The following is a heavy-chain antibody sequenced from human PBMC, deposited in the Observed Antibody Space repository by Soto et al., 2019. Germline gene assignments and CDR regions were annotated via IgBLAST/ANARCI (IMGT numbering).Heavy chain of an antibody. V-gene: IGHV4-31*11. CDR3: ARDNRVGESYNWFDP. Sequence: SETLSLTCAVYGGSISSGGYYWSWIRKHPGKGLEWIGYIYYSGSTYYNPSLKSRVTISVDTSKNQFSLKLSSVTAADTAVYYCARDNRVGESYNWFDPWGQGTLVTVSS. D-gene: IGHD3-10*01. CDR1: GGSISSGGYY. J-gene: IGHJ5*02. CDR2: IYYSGST.